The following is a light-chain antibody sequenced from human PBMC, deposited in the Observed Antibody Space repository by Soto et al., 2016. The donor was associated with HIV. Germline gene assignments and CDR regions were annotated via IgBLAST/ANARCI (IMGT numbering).Light chain of an antibody. Sequence: DIQMTQSPSTLSASVGDRVTITCRASQSINSWLAWYQQKPGKAPKLLIYKASTLDSGVPSRFSGSASGTEFTLTIDNLQPDDFATYYCQQYDSYSRTFGQGTKV. CDR1: QSINSW. CDR3: QQYDSYSRT. V-gene: IGKV1-5*03. CDR2: KAS. J-gene: IGKJ1*01.